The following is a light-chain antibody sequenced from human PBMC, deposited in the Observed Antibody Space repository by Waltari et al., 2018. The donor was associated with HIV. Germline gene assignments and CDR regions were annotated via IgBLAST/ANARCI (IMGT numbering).Light chain of an antibody. Sequence: DIVMTQSPLSLPITPGEPASISCRSSQTLLHTDGYNYLDWYVHKPGQSPQLLIYLGSNRASGVPDRLSGSGSGTNFTLKISRVEAEDVGVYYCMQGLQTHGFGGGTRVEL. J-gene: IGKJ4*01. CDR2: LGS. CDR1: QTLLHTDGYNY. V-gene: IGKV2-28*01. CDR3: MQGLQTHG.